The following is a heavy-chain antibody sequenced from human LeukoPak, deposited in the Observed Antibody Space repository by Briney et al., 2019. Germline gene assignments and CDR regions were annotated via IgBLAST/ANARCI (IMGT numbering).Heavy chain of an antibody. V-gene: IGHV4-59*08. CDR3: ARRSWYVDY. Sequence: PSETLSLTSSVSGGSISSYYWSWIRQPPGKGLEWIGYIYSSGSTNYNPSLESRVTISEDTSKNQISLKLSSVTAADTAIYYCARRSWYVDYWGQGTLVTVSS. CDR2: IYSSGST. D-gene: IGHD6-13*01. CDR1: GGSISSYY. J-gene: IGHJ4*02.